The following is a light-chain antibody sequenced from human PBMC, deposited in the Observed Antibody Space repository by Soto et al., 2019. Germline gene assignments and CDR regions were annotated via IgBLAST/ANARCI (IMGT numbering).Light chain of an antibody. CDR1: QGLSSY. CDR3: QQVNSYPLT. J-gene: IGKJ4*01. CDR2: AAS. V-gene: IGKV1-9*01. Sequence: IQLTQSPSSLSASVGDRVTITCRASQGLSSYLAWYQQKPGKAPKLLIYAASTLQSGVPSRFSGSESGTDFTLTISSLQPEDFATYYCQQVNSYPLTFGGGTRWIS.